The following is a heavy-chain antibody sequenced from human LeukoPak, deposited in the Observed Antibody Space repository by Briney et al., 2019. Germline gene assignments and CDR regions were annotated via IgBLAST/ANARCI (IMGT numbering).Heavy chain of an antibody. D-gene: IGHD6-6*01. CDR2: IYYSGST. Sequence: PSETLSLTCTVSGGSISSYYWSWIRQPPGKGLEWIGYIYYSGSTNYNPSLKSRVTISVDTSKNQFSLKLSSVTAADTAVYYCARLGSSDNFDYWGQGTPVTVSS. CDR3: ARLGSSDNFDY. CDR1: GGSISSYY. J-gene: IGHJ4*02. V-gene: IGHV4-59*08.